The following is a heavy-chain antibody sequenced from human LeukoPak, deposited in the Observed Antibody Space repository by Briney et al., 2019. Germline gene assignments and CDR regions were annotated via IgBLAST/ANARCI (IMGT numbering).Heavy chain of an antibody. CDR1: GFTFSNYW. CDR2: IKQDGSEK. V-gene: IGHV3-7*01. CDR3: ARYDYDILTGKGFYYYGMDV. Sequence: GGSLRLSCAASGFTFSNYWMSWVRQAPGKGLEWVANIKQDGSEKYYVDSAKGRFTISRDNAKNSLYLQMNSLRAEDTAVYYCARYDYDILTGKGFYYYGMDVWGQGTMVTVSS. D-gene: IGHD3-9*01. J-gene: IGHJ6*02.